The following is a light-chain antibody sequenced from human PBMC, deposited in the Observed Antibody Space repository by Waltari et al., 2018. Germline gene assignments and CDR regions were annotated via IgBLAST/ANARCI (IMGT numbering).Light chain of an antibody. V-gene: IGKV1-5*03. CDR3: QQYNNYVAT. CDR1: QSITNW. J-gene: IGKJ1*01. Sequence: DIQMTQSPSTLSASIGDRVTITCRASQSITNWLAWYQPKPGKAPKILIYKASTLESGVPSRFSGSGSGTEFTLTISSLQPDDFATYYCQQYNNYVATFGQGTKVEIK. CDR2: KAS.